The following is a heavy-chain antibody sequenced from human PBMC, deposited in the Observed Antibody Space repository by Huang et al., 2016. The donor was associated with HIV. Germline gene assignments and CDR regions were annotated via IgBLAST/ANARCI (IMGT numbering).Heavy chain of an antibody. Sequence: QVQLQESGPGLVKPSETLSLTCSVSGGSFSGFYWNWIRQPAGKVLELIGRIYPGGGPRYNPSLKRRLTMSMDASKNQFSLKLRSVTAADTGVYYCARDHSDKTNYYYYGLDVWGQGTTVSVSS. J-gene: IGHJ6*02. CDR3: ARDHSDKTNYYYYGLDV. CDR1: GGSFSGFY. V-gene: IGHV4-4*07. CDR2: IYPGGGP. D-gene: IGHD2-8*01.